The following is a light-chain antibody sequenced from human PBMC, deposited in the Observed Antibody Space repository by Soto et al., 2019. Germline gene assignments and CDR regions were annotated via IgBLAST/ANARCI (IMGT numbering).Light chain of an antibody. J-gene: IGLJ2*01. CDR1: SSNIGNNY. CDR2: RDN. CDR3: ATWDSSLSAEA. Sequence: QSVLTQPPSVSAAPGQKVSISCSGSSSNIGNNYVSWYQQFPGKAPKLLIYRDNQRPSGISDRISGSKSGTSATLGITGLQTGDEADYYCATWDSSLSAEAFGGGTKLTVL. V-gene: IGLV1-51*01.